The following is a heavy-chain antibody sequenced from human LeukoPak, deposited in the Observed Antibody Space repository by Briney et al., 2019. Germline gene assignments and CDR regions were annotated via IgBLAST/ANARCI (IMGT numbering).Heavy chain of an antibody. CDR1: GGSFSGYY. CDR2: INHSGST. D-gene: IGHD2-2*01. V-gene: IGHV4-34*01. CDR3: ARGPVFGYQLLHFDY. Sequence: PSETLSLTCAVYGGSFSGYYWSWIRQPPGKGLEWIGEINHSGSTNYNPSLKSRVTISVDTSKNQFSLKLSSVTAADTAVYYCARGPVFGYQLLHFDYWGQGTLVTVSS. J-gene: IGHJ4*02.